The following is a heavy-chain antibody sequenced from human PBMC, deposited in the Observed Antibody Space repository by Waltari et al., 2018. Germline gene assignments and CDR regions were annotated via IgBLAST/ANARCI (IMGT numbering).Heavy chain of an antibody. Sequence: EVQLLESGGGLVQPGGSLRLSCAASEFTFSSYAMSWVRQAPGKGLEWVSLISGGGGTTKYADSVQGRVTISRDNAKNTLYLQMNSLRVEDTAVYYCARLPSSLAVRQLYLEYWGQGTLVTVAS. CDR1: EFTFSSYA. J-gene: IGHJ1*01. CDR2: ISGGGGTT. CDR3: ARLPSSLAVRQLYLEY. V-gene: IGHV3-23*01. D-gene: IGHD6-6*01.